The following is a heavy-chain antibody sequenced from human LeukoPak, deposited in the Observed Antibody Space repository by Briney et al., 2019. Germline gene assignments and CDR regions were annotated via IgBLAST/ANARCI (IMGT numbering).Heavy chain of an antibody. CDR1: GYSFTGYY. V-gene: IGHV1-2*02. CDR2: IDPNSGGT. D-gene: IGHD3-16*02. J-gene: IGHJ5*02. Sequence: ASVKVSCKASGYSFTGYYMHWVRQAPGQGLEWMGWIDPNSGGTNYAQKLQGRVTMTTDTSTSTAYMELRSLRSDDTAVYYCARDGIMITFGGVIDDNWFDPWGQGTLVTVSS. CDR3: ARDGIMITFGGVIDDNWFDP.